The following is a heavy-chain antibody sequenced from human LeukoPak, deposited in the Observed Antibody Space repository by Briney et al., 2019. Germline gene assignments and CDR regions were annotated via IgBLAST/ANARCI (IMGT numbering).Heavy chain of an antibody. CDR3: ARRPHSYYYGSGSYYYFDY. J-gene: IGHJ4*02. D-gene: IGHD3-10*01. Sequence: PSEPLSLTCAVYGGSFSGYYWSWIRQPTGKGLECIGEINHSGSTNYDPSLKSRVIIAVYTSKNHFSLKLSSVTAADTAVYYCARRPHSYYYGSGSYYYFDYWGQGTLVTVSS. CDR1: GGSFSGYY. CDR2: INHSGST. V-gene: IGHV4-34*01.